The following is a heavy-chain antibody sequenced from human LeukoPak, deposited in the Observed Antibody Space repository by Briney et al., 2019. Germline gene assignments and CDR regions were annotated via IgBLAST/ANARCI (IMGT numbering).Heavy chain of an antibody. Sequence: GGSLRLSCAASGFTFSSYSMNWVRQAPGKGLEWVSSISTSSTYIYYADSVKGRFTISRDNAKNSLYLQMNSLRAEDTAVYYCARDGGDYPNKNLDYWGQGILVTVSS. CDR2: ISTSSTYI. CDR3: ARDGGDYPNKNLDY. D-gene: IGHD4-17*01. V-gene: IGHV3-21*01. CDR1: GFTFSSYS. J-gene: IGHJ4*02.